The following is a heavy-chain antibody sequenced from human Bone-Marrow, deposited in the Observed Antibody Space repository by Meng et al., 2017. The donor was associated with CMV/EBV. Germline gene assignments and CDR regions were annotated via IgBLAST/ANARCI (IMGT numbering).Heavy chain of an antibody. CDR3: ARDINNYCSSYSCYGGGYY. CDR2: ISAYNGNT. J-gene: IGHJ4*02. V-gene: IGHV1-18*01. Sequence: ASVKVSCKASGYTFTSYGISWVRQAPGQGLEWMGWISAYNGNTNYAQKLQGRVTMTTDTSTSTAYMELRSLKSEDTAVYYCARDINNYCSSYSCYGGGYYWGQGTLVTVSS. CDR1: GYTFTSYG. D-gene: IGHD2-2*01.